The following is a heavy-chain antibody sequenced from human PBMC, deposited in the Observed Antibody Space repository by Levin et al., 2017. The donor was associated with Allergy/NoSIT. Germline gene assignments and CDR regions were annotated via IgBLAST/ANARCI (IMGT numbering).Heavy chain of an antibody. D-gene: IGHD2-2*01. Sequence: GESLKISCKASGYTFTSYAMNWVRQAPGQGLEWMGWINTNTGNPTYAQGFTGRFVFSLDTSASTAYLQISSLKAEDTAVYYCARGYCSSTSCSADFDYWGQGTLVTVSS. CDR3: ARGYCSSTSCSADFDY. V-gene: IGHV7-4-1*02. CDR1: GYTFTSYA. CDR2: INTNTGNP. J-gene: IGHJ4*02.